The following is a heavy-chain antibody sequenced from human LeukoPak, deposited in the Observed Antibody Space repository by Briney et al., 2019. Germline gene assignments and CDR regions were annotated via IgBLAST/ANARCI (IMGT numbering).Heavy chain of an antibody. CDR3: AKFKGHYYYDSSGYCDN. CDR2: ISAADGDNT. CDR1: GFTFRNYA. J-gene: IGHJ4*02. V-gene: IGHV3-23*01. D-gene: IGHD3-22*01. Sequence: PGGSLRLYCAASGFTFRNYAMGWVRQAPGKGLEWVSVISAADGDNTYYADSVKGRFSISRDNSNYTLHLQMNSLRAEDTAVFYCAKFKGHYYYDSSGYCDNWGQGTLVTVSS.